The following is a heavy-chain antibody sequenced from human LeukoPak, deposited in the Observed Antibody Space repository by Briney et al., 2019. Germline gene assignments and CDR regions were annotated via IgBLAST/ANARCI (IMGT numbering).Heavy chain of an antibody. V-gene: IGHV3-7*01. CDR2: INQDGSQT. CDR3: ATDGRSGRHDFDY. D-gene: IGHD3-10*01. Sequence: GGSLRLSCAASGFTFSSYWMSWVRQAPGKGLEWVANINQDGSQTYYEDSVKGRFTISRDNAKNSMYLQMNSLRAEDTAVYLCATDGRSGRHDFDYWGQGTLVTVSS. CDR1: GFTFSSYW. J-gene: IGHJ4*02.